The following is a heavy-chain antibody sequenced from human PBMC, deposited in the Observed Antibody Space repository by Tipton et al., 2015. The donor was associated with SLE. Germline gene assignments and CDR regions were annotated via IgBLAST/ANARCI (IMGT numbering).Heavy chain of an antibody. V-gene: IGHV3-21*01. J-gene: IGHJ6*02. CDR1: GFTFSSYS. D-gene: IGHD6-19*01. Sequence: SLRLSCAASGFTFSSYSMNWVRQAPGKGLEWVSSISSSSSYIYYANSVKGRFTISRDNAKNSLYLQMNSLRAEDTAVYYCARDFEAVAGYYYYGMDVWGQGTTVTVSS. CDR3: ARDFEAVAGYYYYGMDV. CDR2: ISSSSSYI.